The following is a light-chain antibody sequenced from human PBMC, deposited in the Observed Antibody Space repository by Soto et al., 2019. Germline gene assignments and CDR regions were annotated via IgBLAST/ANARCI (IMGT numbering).Light chain of an antibody. CDR2: ATS. CDR3: QQRSNWPSIT. CDR1: QTISSW. J-gene: IGKJ5*01. V-gene: IGKV1-5*01. Sequence: VRVAQYAFTPFWSVGDRGTITCRASQTISSWLAWYQQKPGKAPKLLIYATSSLQSGVPSRFSGSGSGTDFTLTISSLQPEDFAVYYCQQRSNWPSITFGQGTRLEIK.